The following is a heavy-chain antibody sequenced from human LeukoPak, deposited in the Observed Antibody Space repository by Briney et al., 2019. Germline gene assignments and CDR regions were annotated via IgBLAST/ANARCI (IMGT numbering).Heavy chain of an antibody. CDR1: GGTFSSYA. Sequence: SVKVSCKASGGTFSSYAISWVRQAPGQGLEWMGGIIPIFGTANYAQKFQGGVTITADESTSTAYMELSSLRSEDTAVYYCARDDYGDYYYFDYWGQGTLVTVSS. J-gene: IGHJ4*02. CDR3: ARDDYGDYYYFDY. D-gene: IGHD4-17*01. V-gene: IGHV1-69*13. CDR2: IIPIFGTA.